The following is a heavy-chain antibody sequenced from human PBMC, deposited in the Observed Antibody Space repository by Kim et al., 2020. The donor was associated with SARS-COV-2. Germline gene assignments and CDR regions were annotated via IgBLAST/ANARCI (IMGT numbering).Heavy chain of an antibody. V-gene: IGHV3-9*01. CDR3: AKDRGADPYNWFDP. Sequence: GGSLRLSCAASGFTFDDDCLHWVRQAPGKGLEWVAGISWNSGSIGYADSVKGRFNISRDNAKNSLSLQMNRLRAEDTALYYCAKDRGADPYNWFDPWGQGTLVTVSS. CDR1: GFTFDDDC. CDR2: ISWNSGSI. J-gene: IGHJ5*02.